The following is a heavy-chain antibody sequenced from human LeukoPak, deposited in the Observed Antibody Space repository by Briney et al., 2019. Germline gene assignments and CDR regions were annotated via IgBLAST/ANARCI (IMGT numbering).Heavy chain of an antibody. Sequence: PGRSLRLSCAASGFTFDDYAMHWVRQAPGKGLEWVSGISWNSGSIGYADSVKGRFTISRDNAKNSLYLQMNSLRAEDTALYYCAKDNEVVGYSEVAFDYWGQGTLVTVSS. D-gene: IGHD2-15*01. CDR3: AKDNEVVGYSEVAFDY. J-gene: IGHJ4*02. CDR2: ISWNSGSI. V-gene: IGHV3-9*01. CDR1: GFTFDDYA.